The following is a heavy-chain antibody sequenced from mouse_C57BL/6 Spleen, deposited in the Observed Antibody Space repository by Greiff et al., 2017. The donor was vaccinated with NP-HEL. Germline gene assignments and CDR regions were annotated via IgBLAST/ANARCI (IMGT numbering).Heavy chain of an antibody. CDR1: GYSFTGYY. CDR3: ARKLRSYAMDY. J-gene: IGHJ4*01. Sequence: EVQLVESGPELVKPGASVKISCKASGYSFTGYYMNWVKQSPEKSLEWIGEINPSTGGTTYNQKFKAKATLTVDKSSSTAYMQLKSLTSEDSAVYYCARKLRSYAMDYWGQGTSVTVSS. D-gene: IGHD1-1*01. V-gene: IGHV1-42*01. CDR2: INPSTGGT.